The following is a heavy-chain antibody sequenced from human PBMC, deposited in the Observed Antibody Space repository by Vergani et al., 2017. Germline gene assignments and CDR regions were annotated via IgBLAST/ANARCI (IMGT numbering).Heavy chain of an antibody. D-gene: IGHD3-22*01. J-gene: IGHJ6*02. CDR1: GFTFSSYG. Sequence: QVQLVESGGGVVQPGRSLRLSCAASGFTFSSYGMHWVRQAPGKGLEWVAVIWYDGSNKYYADSVKGRFTISRDNSKNTLYLQMNSLRSEDTAVYYCARDLSSFTMIAPVVDYYYGMDVWGQGTTVTVSS. V-gene: IGHV3-33*01. CDR3: ARDLSSFTMIAPVVDYYYGMDV. CDR2: IWYDGSNK.